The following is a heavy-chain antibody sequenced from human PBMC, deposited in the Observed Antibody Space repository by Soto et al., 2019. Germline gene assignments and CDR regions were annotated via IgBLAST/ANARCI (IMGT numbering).Heavy chain of an antibody. V-gene: IGHV4-39*01. CDR2: IYYGGNS. Sequence: SETLSLTCTVSGDSINSVSYYWGWIRQPPGKGLEWIGSIYYGGNSYNNPSLKSRVTISVDTSKNQFSLKLSSVTAADTAVYYCARHRFQKNGICTITDCPPRENLFDPWGQGTLVTVSS. J-gene: IGHJ5*02. CDR1: GDSINSVSYY. CDR3: ARHRFQKNGICTITDCPPRENLFDP. D-gene: IGHD2-8*01.